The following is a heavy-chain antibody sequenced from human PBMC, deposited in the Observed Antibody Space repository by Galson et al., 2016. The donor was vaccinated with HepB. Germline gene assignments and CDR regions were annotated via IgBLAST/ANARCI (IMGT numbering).Heavy chain of an antibody. Sequence: QSGADVKKPGESLRISCKGSGYSFTNYWISWVRQMPGKGLEWMGRIDPSDSYTSYSPSFQGHVTISADTSISTACLQWSSLKASDTAMYYCAGLPSHTPIPARYLELWGRGTLVTVSS. CDR1: GYSFTNYW. D-gene: IGHD5-18*01. J-gene: IGHJ2*01. CDR2: IDPSDSYT. V-gene: IGHV5-10-1*01. CDR3: AGLPSHTPIPARYLEL.